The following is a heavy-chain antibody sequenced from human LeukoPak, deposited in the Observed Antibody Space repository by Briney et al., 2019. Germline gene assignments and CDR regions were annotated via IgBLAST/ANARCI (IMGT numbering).Heavy chain of an antibody. Sequence: GGSLRLSCVASGFTFNNYAMHWVRQAPGQGLEWVAVIWYDGSNKFYADSVKGRFTISRDNSKNTLYVQMHSLRAEDTALYFCARDGGSRGVPLDCWGQGTLVTVSS. CDR1: GFTFNNYA. CDR2: IWYDGSNK. CDR3: ARDGGSRGVPLDC. J-gene: IGHJ4*02. V-gene: IGHV3-33*01. D-gene: IGHD2-15*01.